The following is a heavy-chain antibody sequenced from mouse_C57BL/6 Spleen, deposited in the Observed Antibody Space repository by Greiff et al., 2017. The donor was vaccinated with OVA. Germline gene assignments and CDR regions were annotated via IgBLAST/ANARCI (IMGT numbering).Heavy chain of an antibody. CDR3: ARDPSGAMDY. J-gene: IGHJ4*01. CDR2: ISYDGSN. CDR1: GYSITSGYY. Sequence: EVKLMESGPGLVKPSQSLSLTCSVTGYSITSGYYWNWLRQFPGNKLEWMGYISYDGSNNYNPSLKNRITITRDTSKNQFFLKLNSVTTEDTATYYCARDPSGAMDYWGQGTSVTVSS. D-gene: IGHD3-2*02. V-gene: IGHV3-6*01.